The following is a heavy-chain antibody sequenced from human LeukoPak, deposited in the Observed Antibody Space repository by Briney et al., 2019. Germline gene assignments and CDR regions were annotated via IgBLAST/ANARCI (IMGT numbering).Heavy chain of an antibody. CDR3: ARGYGVNFDS. CDR2: ISTSSTYI. D-gene: IGHD3-10*01. V-gene: IGHV3-21*04. CDR1: GFTFSDSG. J-gene: IGHJ4*02. Sequence: GGPLRLSCAASGFTFSDSGMNWVRQAPGKGLEWVSSISTSSTYIYYPDSLEGRFTISRDDATNSLFLQMSSLRAEDTAVYYCARGYGVNFDSWGQGTLVTVSS.